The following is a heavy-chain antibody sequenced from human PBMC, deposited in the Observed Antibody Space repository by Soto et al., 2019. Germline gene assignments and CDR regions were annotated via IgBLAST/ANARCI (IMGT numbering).Heavy chain of an antibody. CDR3: AKFYYGDYPYYYYGMDV. D-gene: IGHD4-17*01. CDR1: GFTFSSYA. Sequence: EVQVLESGGGLVQPGGSLRLSCAASGFTFSSYAMSWVRQAPGKGLEWVSAISGSGDSTRYADSVQGRFTISRDTSKQTLYLQMNSLRAEDTAVYYCAKFYYGDYPYYYYGMDVWGQGTTVTVSS. V-gene: IGHV3-23*01. CDR2: ISGSGDST. J-gene: IGHJ6*02.